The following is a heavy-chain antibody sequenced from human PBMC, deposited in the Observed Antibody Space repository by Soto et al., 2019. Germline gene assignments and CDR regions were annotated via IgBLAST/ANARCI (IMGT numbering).Heavy chain of an antibody. J-gene: IGHJ5*02. V-gene: IGHV1-18*01. CDR1: GYTFTSYG. D-gene: IGHD2-15*01. CDR2: ISAYNGNT. Sequence: ASVKVSCKASGYTFTSYGISWVRQAPGQGLEWMGWISAYNGNTNYAQKLQGRVTMTTDTSTSTAYMELRSLRSDDTAVYYCARGSPILGYCSGGSCRQTNWFDPWGQGALVSVSS. CDR3: ARGSPILGYCSGGSCRQTNWFDP.